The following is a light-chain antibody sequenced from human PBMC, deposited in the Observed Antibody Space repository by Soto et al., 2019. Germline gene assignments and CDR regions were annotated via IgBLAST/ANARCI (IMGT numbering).Light chain of an antibody. CDR1: SSNIRSNT. J-gene: IGLJ1*01. CDR3: AAWDDSLNGRV. Sequence: QSALTQPPSASGTPGQRVTISCSGSSSNIRSNTVNWYQQLPGTAPKLLIYSNNQRPSGVPDRFSGSKSGTSASLAISGLQSEDEADYYCAAWDDSLNGRVFGTGTKVTV. CDR2: SNN. V-gene: IGLV1-44*01.